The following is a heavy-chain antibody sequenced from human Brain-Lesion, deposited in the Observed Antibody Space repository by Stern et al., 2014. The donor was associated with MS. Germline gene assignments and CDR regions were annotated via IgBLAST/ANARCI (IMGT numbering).Heavy chain of an antibody. Sequence: QVQLGQSGGGVVQPGRSLRLSCAASGFPFISYGIHWVRQAPGKGLEWVTVIWFDGNTKYYADSVKGRFTISRDNSKNTVYLHMDSLRADDTAVYYCAREDCGGDCPPNYWGRGTLVTVSS. D-gene: IGHD2-21*02. CDR2: IWFDGNTK. J-gene: IGHJ4*02. CDR3: AREDCGGDCPPNY. CDR1: GFPFISYG. V-gene: IGHV3-33*01.